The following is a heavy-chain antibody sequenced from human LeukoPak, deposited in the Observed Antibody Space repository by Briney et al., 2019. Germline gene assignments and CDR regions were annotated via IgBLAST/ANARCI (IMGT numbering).Heavy chain of an antibody. V-gene: IGHV3-23*01. CDR1: GFTFSSYA. CDR2: ISGSGGST. Sequence: GGSLRLSCAASGFTFSSYAMSWVRPAPGKGVEGISAISGSGGSTYYADSVKGRFTISRDNSKNTLYLPMNSLRAEDTAVYYCAKDYLVYYGSGSYYSHFDYWGQGTLVTVSS. D-gene: IGHD3-10*01. J-gene: IGHJ4*02. CDR3: AKDYLVYYGSGSYYSHFDY.